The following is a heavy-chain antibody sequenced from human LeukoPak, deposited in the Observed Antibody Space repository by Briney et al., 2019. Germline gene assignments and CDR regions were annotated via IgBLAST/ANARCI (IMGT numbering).Heavy chain of an antibody. D-gene: IGHD3-10*01. Sequence: PSETLSLTCTVSGGSIRGYYCNWLRKPPGEGLEWIGFISSSGSTAYNPSLKSRVTISLDTSKNQFSLRLNSVTAADTAVYYCAKTYYSSSGSWDWGQGTLVTVSS. CDR1: GGSIRGYY. V-gene: IGHV4-59*01. CDR3: AKTYYSSSGSWD. J-gene: IGHJ4*02. CDR2: ISSSGST.